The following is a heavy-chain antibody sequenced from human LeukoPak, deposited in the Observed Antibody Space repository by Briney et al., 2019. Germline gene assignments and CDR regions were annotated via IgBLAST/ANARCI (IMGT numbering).Heavy chain of an antibody. CDR1: GFTFSSYS. J-gene: IGHJ4*02. Sequence: PGGSLRLSCAASGFTFSSYSMSWVRQAPGKGLEWVSYISSSSSTTYYADSVKGRFTISRDNSKNTLYLQMNSLRAEDTAVYYCAKDQHIVVVIAIRGYYFDYWGQGTLVTVSS. CDR3: AKDQHIVVVIAIRGYYFDY. D-gene: IGHD2-21*01. CDR2: ISSSSSTT. V-gene: IGHV3-48*01.